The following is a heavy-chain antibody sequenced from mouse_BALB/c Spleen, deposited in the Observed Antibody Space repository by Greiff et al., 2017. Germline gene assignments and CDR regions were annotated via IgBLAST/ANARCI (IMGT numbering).Heavy chain of an antibody. V-gene: IGHV5-17*02. CDR2: ISSGSSTI. CDR1: GFTFSSFG. CDR3: ARLSSYFYFDV. J-gene: IGHJ1*01. Sequence: DVMLVESGGGLVQPGGSRKLSCAASGFTFSSFGMHWVRQAPEKGLEWVAYISSGSSTIYYADTVKGRFTISRDNPKNTLFLQMTSLRSEDTAMYYCARLSSYFYFDVWGAGTTVTVSS. D-gene: IGHD1-1*01.